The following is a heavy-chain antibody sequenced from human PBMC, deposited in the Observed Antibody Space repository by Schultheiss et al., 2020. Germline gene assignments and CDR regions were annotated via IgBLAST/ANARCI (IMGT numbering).Heavy chain of an antibody. V-gene: IGHV3-48*03. J-gene: IGHJ6*03. Sequence: GESLKISCAASGFTFSSYEMNWVRQAPGKGLEWVSYISSSGSTIYYADSVKGRFTISRDNAKNSLYLQMNSLRAEDTAVYYCARVDNYDFWGWYYYYMDVWGKGTTVTVSS. CDR2: ISSSGSTI. CDR1: GFTFSSYE. D-gene: IGHD3-3*01. CDR3: ARVDNYDFWGWYYYYMDV.